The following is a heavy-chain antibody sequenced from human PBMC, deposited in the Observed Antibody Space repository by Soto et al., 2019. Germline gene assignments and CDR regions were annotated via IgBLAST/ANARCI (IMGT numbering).Heavy chain of an antibody. CDR3: ARSVGHLLWLSD. Sequence: VASVKVSCKASGGTFSSCAISWMRQAPGQGLEWMGGIIPIFGTANYAQKFQGRVTITADESTSTAYMELSSLRSEDTAVYYCARSVGHLLWLSDWGQGTLVTVSS. CDR2: IIPIFGTA. D-gene: IGHD3-10*01. V-gene: IGHV1-69*13. J-gene: IGHJ4*02. CDR1: GGTFSSCA.